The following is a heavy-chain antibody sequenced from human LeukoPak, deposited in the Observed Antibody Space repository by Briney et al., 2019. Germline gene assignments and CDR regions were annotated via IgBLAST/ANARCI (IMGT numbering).Heavy chain of an antibody. CDR3: ARDIAYDSSGYYSPHFDY. CDR2: ISGSDGST. J-gene: IGHJ4*02. CDR1: GFIFNYYA. V-gene: IGHV3-23*01. D-gene: IGHD3-22*01. Sequence: GGSLRLSCATSGFIFNYYAMSWVRQAPGKGLEWVSGISGSDGSTYYADSVKGRFSISRDNSKKTLFLQMNSLRAEDTAVYYCARDIAYDSSGYYSPHFDYWGQGTLVTVSS.